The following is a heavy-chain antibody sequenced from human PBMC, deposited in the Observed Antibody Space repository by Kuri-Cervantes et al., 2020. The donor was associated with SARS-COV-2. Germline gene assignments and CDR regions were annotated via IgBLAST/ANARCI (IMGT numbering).Heavy chain of an antibody. J-gene: IGHJ3*01. CDR3: TTGSVRGQWLEPRRHDGFDL. Sequence: GGSLRLSCAASGFIFSNAWMSWVRRAPGKGLEWIGRIKSRADGGTRDYVAPVKGRFTLSRDDSTNTLYLQMNSLKTEDTAVYYCTTGSVRGQWLEPRRHDGFDLWGQGTMVTVSS. CDR2: IKSRADGGTR. V-gene: IGHV3-15*01. D-gene: IGHD6-19*01. CDR1: GFIFSNAW.